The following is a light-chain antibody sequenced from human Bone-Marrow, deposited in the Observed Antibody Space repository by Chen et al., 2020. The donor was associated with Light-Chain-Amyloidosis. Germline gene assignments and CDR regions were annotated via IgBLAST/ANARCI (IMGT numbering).Light chain of an antibody. Sequence: EIVLTQSPGTLSLSPGEGANLSCRASQTISSNYLTWYQQKFGQAPRLLIYGSSSRATGIPARFTGSGSGTDFTLTINRLETEDFAMYYCQQYGTSPLTFGGGTKVEIK. CDR3: QQYGTSPLT. CDR1: QTISSNY. V-gene: IGKV3-20*01. CDR2: GSS. J-gene: IGKJ4*01.